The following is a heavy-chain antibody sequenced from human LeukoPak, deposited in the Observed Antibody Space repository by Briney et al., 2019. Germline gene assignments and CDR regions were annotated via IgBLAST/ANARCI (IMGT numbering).Heavy chain of an antibody. CDR1: GFTFSTYW. CDR2: INPEESGT. D-gene: IGHD3-10*01. CDR3: TTDTFGLYDS. Sequence: GGSLRLSCVASGFTFSTYWMHWVRQAPGRGLVWVSRINPEESGTDYADSVKGRFTISRDNAKNTLYLQMNSLRAEDTAVYYCTTDTFGLYDSWGQGTLVTVSS. J-gene: IGHJ4*02. V-gene: IGHV3-74*01.